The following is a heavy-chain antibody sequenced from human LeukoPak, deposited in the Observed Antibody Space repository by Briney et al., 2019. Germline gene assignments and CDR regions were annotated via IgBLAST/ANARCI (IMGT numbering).Heavy chain of an antibody. V-gene: IGHV1-2*02. CDR1: GYTFTGYY. D-gene: IGHD1-26*01. Sequence: ASVKVSFKASGYTFTGYYMHWVRQAPGQGLEWMGWINPNSGGTNYAQKFQGRVTMTRDTSKNQFSLKLSSVTAADTAVYYCAREWVNLFDYWGQGTLVTVSS. J-gene: IGHJ4*02. CDR2: INPNSGGT. CDR3: AREWVNLFDY.